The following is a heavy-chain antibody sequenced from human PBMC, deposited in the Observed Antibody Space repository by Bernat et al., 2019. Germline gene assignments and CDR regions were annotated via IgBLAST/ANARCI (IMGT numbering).Heavy chain of an antibody. CDR2: IRRKAYGGTT. V-gene: IGHV3-49*03. CDR1: GFTFGDYA. D-gene: IGHD2-15*01. Sequence: EVQLVESGGGLVQPGRSLRLSCTASGFTFGDYAMSWFRQAPGKGLERVGCIRRKAYGGTTEYPASVKGRFTISRDESKSIAYLQMNSLQTEDATVYYCEGAAKERDYWGQGTLVTVSS. CDR3: EGAAKERDY. J-gene: IGHJ4*02.